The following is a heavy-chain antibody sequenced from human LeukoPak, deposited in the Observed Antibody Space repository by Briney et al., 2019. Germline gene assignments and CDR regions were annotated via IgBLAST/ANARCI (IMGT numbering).Heavy chain of an antibody. CDR2: IRGSGGST. CDR3: AKDPRSGSYYYDFDY. J-gene: IGHJ4*02. CDR1: GFTFSSYA. D-gene: IGHD1-26*01. V-gene: IGHV3-23*01. Sequence: GGSLRLSCAASGFTFSSYAMSWVRQAPGKGLEWVSAIRGSGGSTYYADSVKGRFTISRDNSKNTLYLQMNSLRAEDTAVYYCAKDPRSGSYYYDFDYWGQGTLVTVSS.